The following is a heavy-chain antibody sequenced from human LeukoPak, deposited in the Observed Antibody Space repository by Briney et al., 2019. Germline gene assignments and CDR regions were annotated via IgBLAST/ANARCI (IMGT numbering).Heavy chain of an antibody. D-gene: IGHD1-26*01. CDR2: INSDGTST. CDR3: VRGAPFDY. Sequence: PGRSLRLSCAASGFTFTSYWMHWVRQAPGKGLVWVSRINSDGTSTNYADSVKGRFTISRDNAKNMLYLQMNSLRVDDTAVYYCVRGAPFDYWGQGTLVTVSS. CDR1: GFTFTSYW. J-gene: IGHJ4*02. V-gene: IGHV3-74*01.